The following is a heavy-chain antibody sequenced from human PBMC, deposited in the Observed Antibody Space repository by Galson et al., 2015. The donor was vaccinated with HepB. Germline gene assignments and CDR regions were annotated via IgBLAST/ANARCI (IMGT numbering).Heavy chain of an antibody. CDR2: ISSSSSYI. V-gene: IGHV3-21*01. J-gene: IGHJ4*02. Sequence: SLRLSCAASGFTFSSYSMNWVRQAPGKGLEWVSSISSSSSYIYYADSVKGRFTISRDNSKNTLYLQMNSLRAEDTAVYYCATASYYYDSSGYPFDYWGQGTLVTVSS. CDR1: GFTFSSYS. CDR3: ATASYYYDSSGYPFDY. D-gene: IGHD3-22*01.